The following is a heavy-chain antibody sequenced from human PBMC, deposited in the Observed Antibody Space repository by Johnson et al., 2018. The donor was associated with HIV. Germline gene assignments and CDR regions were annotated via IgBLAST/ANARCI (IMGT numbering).Heavy chain of an antibody. CDR1: GFTFSSYD. D-gene: IGHD3-10*02. V-gene: IGHV3-13*01. CDR2: IGTAGDT. J-gene: IGHJ3*02. CDR3: AKRGSTMLGGAGSFDI. Sequence: VQLVESGGGLVQPGGSLRLSCAASGFTFSSYDMHWVRQATGKGLEWVSAIGTAGDTYYPGSVKGRFTISRDNSKNTLYLQMNSLRAEDTAVYYCAKRGSTMLGGAGSFDIWGQGTMVTVSS.